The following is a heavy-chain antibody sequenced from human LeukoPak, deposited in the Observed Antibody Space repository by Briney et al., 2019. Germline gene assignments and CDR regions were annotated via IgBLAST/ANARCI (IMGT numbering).Heavy chain of an antibody. V-gene: IGHV4-34*01. D-gene: IGHD6-13*01. CDR3: ARGRGFGSSWYDY. CDR1: GGSFSGYY. J-gene: IGHJ4*02. Sequence: SETLSLTCAVYGGSFSGYYWSWIRQPPGKGLEWIGEINHSGSTNYNPSLKSRVTISVDTSKNQFSLKLSSVTAADTAVYYCARGRGFGSSWYDYWGQGTLVTVSS. CDR2: INHSGST.